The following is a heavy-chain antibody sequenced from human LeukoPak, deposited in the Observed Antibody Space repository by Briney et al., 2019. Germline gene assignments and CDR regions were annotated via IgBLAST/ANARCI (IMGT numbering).Heavy chain of an antibody. J-gene: IGHJ5*02. V-gene: IGHV3-21*01. D-gene: IGHD2-2*01. Sequence: GGSLRLSCAASGFTFSSYSMNWVRQAPGKGLEWVSSISSSSSYKYYADSVKGRFTISRDNAKNSLYLQMNSLRAEDTAVYYCARDLPAASSGYYPWGQGTLVTVSS. CDR1: GFTFSSYS. CDR3: ARDLPAASSGYYP. CDR2: ISSSSSYK.